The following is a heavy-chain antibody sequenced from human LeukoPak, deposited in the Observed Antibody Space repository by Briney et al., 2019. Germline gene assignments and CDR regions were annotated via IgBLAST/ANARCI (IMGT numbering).Heavy chain of an antibody. CDR1: GFTFSSYA. J-gene: IGHJ4*02. CDR2: ISGSGGST. Sequence: PGGSLRLSCAASGFTFSSYAMSWVRQAPGEGLEWVSAISGSGGSTYYADSVKGRFTISRDNSKNTLYLQMNSLRAEDTAVYYCAKYVGSSGWYYFDYWGQGTLVTVSS. D-gene: IGHD3-22*01. CDR3: AKYVGSSGWYYFDY. V-gene: IGHV3-23*01.